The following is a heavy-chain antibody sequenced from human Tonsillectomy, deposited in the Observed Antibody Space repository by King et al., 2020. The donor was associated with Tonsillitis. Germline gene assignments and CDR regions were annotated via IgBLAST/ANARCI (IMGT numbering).Heavy chain of an antibody. J-gene: IGHJ4*02. Sequence: VQLVESGGGVVQPGRSLRLSCAASGFTFSSYGMHWVRQAPGKGLEWVAVISYDGSNKYYADSVKGRFTISRDNSKNTLYLQMNSLRAEDTAVYYCAKDKVAAGEKIFDYWGQGTLVTVSS. CDR1: GFTFSSYG. CDR3: AKDKVAAGEKIFDY. D-gene: IGHD6-13*01. V-gene: IGHV3-30*18. CDR2: ISYDGSNK.